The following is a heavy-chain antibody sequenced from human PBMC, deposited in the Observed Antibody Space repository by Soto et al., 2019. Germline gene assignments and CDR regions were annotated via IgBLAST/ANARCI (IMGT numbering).Heavy chain of an antibody. Sequence: QVRLVQSGAEVKKPGASVKVSCKASGYTFTSYGISWVRQAPGQGLEWMGWISAYNGNTNYAQKLQGRVTMTTDTSTSTAYMELRSLRSDDTAVYYCARDKGAYCGGDCYSTWFDPWGQGTLVTVSS. CDR3: ARDKGAYCGGDCYSTWFDP. V-gene: IGHV1-18*01. CDR2: ISAYNGNT. J-gene: IGHJ5*02. CDR1: GYTFTSYG. D-gene: IGHD2-21*02.